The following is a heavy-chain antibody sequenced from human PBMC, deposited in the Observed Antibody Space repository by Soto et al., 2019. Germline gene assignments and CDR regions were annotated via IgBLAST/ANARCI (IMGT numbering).Heavy chain of an antibody. J-gene: IGHJ4*02. Sequence: SATLSLTCAVYGGSFSGYYWSWLSQTPGKGLEWIGEINHSGSTNYNPSLKSRVTISVDRSKNQFSLKLSSVTAADTDGYYCARVNSSGYYFDYGGQGTLVTVSS. CDR1: GGSFSGYY. V-gene: IGHV4-34*01. CDR3: ARVNSSGYYFDY. CDR2: INHSGST. D-gene: IGHD3-22*01.